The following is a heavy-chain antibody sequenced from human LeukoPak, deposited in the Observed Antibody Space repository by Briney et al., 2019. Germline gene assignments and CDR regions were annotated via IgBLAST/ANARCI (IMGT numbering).Heavy chain of an antibody. CDR1: GGSISSGDYY. CDR2: IYYTGTT. J-gene: IGHJ4*02. CDR3: VRRDQYVSADY. V-gene: IGHV4-30-4*01. Sequence: SETLSLTCTVSGGSISSGDYYWSWIRQPPGKGLEWIGYIYYTGTTYYNPSLKSRVTISVDTSKNQFSLKLTSLTAADTAVYSCVRRDQYVSADYWGQGTLVTVSS. D-gene: IGHD3-16*01.